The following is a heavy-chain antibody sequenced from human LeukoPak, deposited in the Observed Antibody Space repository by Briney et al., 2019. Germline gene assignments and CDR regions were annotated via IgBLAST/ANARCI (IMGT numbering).Heavy chain of an antibody. CDR1: GFTLFTFNNAW. J-gene: IGHJ4*02. V-gene: IGHV3-15*01. Sequence: GGSLRLSCTASGFTLFTFNNAWMSWVRQTPGKGLEWIGRIKSKTDGGTTEYTAPVKGRFSFSRDDSKNTVYLQVNSLKTEDTAVYYCTTDLLDYWGQGTLVTVSS. CDR2: IKSKTDGGTT. CDR3: TTDLLDY.